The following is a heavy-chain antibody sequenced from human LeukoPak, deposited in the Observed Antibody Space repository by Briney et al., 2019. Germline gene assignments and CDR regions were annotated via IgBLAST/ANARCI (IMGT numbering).Heavy chain of an antibody. CDR1: GCTISSYY. J-gene: IGHJ3*02. Sequence: ETLTLTCTVSGCTISSYYRNWIRQPPGKGLEWIGYICYSGSSNYYPALKRRVTIFLGPYYNHFLLKLSTVTTSENATLYCSREYGFKTTVYHAFDIWGQGTMVTVSS. CDR2: ICYSGSS. V-gene: IGHV4-59*01. CDR3: SREYGFKTTVYHAFDI. D-gene: IGHD4-17*01.